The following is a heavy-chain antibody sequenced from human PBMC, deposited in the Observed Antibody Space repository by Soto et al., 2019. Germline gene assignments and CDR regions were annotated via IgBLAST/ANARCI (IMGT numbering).Heavy chain of an antibody. V-gene: IGHV1-3*01. D-gene: IGHD3-10*01. Sequence: QVQLVQSGAEMKKPGASVRVSCKASGYIFTSYAMQWVRQAPGQGLEWMGWINPGNGKTKYSQKCQVRVTITRYTSASESLLERSSLTSTDTATYFCARVVRNDSGSEDNWFDTWGQGTRVTVSS. CDR2: INPGNGKT. CDR1: GYIFTSYA. J-gene: IGHJ5*02. CDR3: ARVVRNDSGSEDNWFDT.